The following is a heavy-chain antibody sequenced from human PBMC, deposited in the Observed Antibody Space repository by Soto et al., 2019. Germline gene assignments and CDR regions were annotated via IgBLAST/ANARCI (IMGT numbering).Heavy chain of an antibody. CDR1: GFTFSSYG. CDR2: ISYDGSNK. J-gene: IGHJ6*02. D-gene: IGHD5-12*01. CDR3: AKDYERAMATIYYYYYGMDV. Sequence: GGSLRLSCAASGFTFSSYGMHWVRQAPGKGLEWVAVISYDGSNKYYAYSVKGRFTISRDNSKNTLYLQMNSLRAEDTAVYYCAKDYERAMATIYYYYYGMDVWGQGTTVTVSS. V-gene: IGHV3-30*18.